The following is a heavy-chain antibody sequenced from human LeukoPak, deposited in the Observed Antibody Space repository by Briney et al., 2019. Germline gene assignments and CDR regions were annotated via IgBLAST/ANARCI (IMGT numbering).Heavy chain of an antibody. V-gene: IGHV3-20*04. J-gene: IGHJ4*02. CDR1: GFTSDDYG. CDR2: INWSGGRT. CDR3: ARVLTIYVN. Sequence: GGSLRLSCAASGFTSDDYGMSWVRQAPGKGLEWVSGINWSGGRTGYADSLKGRFTISRDNAKNTLYLQMNSLRDEDTALYYCARVLTIYVNWGQGTLVTVSS. D-gene: IGHD1/OR15-1a*01.